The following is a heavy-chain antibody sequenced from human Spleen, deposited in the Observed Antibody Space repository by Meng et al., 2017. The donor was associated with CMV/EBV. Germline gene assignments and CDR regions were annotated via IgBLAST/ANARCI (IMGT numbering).Heavy chain of an antibody. V-gene: IGHV4-59*01. CDR2: IYYSGGT. Sequence: SETLSLTCTVSGGSISSYYWSWIRQPPGKGLEWIGYIYYSGGTNYNPSLKSRVTISVDTSKNQFSLKLSSVTAADTAVYYCARILGRDYFDYWGQGTLVTVSS. CDR1: GGSISSYY. CDR3: ARILGRDYFDY. J-gene: IGHJ4*02.